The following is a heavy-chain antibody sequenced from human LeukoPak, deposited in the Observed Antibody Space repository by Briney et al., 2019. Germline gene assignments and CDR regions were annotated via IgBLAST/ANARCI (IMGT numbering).Heavy chain of an antibody. CDR3: ASDSPYYGMDV. CDR1: GFPFSSYW. V-gene: IGHV3-74*01. J-gene: IGHJ6*02. CDR2: INSDGSAT. Sequence: GGSLRLSCAASGFPFSSYWMHWVRQVPGKGLLWVSRINSDGSATIYTDSVRGRFTISRDNAKNTLYLQMSGLRVEDTAVYHCASDSPYYGMDVWGQGTTVTVSS.